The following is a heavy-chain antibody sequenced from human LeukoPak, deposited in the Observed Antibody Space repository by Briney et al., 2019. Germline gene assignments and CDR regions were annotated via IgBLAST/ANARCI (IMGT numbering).Heavy chain of an antibody. V-gene: IGHV3-23*01. CDR2: ISGSGGST. Sequence: PGGSLRLSCAASGFTFSSYAMSWVRQAPGKGLEWVSAISGSGGSTYYADSVKGRFTISRDNSKNTLYLQMNSLRAEDTAVYYCAKDGDQLRYFDWSFDYWGQGTLVTVSS. CDR3: AKDGDQLRYFDWSFDY. J-gene: IGHJ4*02. D-gene: IGHD3-9*01. CDR1: GFTFSSYA.